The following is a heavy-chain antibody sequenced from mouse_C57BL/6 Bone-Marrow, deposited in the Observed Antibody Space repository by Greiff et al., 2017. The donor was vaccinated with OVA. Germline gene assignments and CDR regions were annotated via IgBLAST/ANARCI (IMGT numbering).Heavy chain of an antibody. CDR3: TTWGTAQD. J-gene: IGHJ2*01. V-gene: IGHV14-4*01. Sequence: VQLQQSGAELVRPGASVKLSCTASGFNIKDDYMHWVKQRPEQGLEWIGWIDPENGDTEYASKFQGKATITADTSSNTAYLQLSSRTSEDTAVYYCTTWGTAQDWGQGTTLTVSS. CDR2: IDPENGDT. D-gene: IGHD3-2*02. CDR1: GFNIKDDY.